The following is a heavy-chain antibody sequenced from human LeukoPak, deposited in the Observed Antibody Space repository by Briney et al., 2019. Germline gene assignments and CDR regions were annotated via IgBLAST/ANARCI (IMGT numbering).Heavy chain of an antibody. D-gene: IGHD2-2*01. J-gene: IGHJ4*02. V-gene: IGHV4-34*01. CDR3: AMLNVVPAATNFDY. Sequence: SETLSLTCTVSGGSISSYYWSWIRQPPGKGLEWIGEINHSGSTNYNPSLKSRVTISVDTSKNQFSLKLSSVTAADTAVYYCAMLNVVPAATNFDYWGQGTLVTVSS. CDR1: GGSISSYY. CDR2: INHSGST.